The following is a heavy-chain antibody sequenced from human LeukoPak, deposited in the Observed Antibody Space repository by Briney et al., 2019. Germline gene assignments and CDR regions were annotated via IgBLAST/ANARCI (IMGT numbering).Heavy chain of an antibody. J-gene: IGHJ4*02. CDR2: IYYSGIT. V-gene: IGHV4-39*07. CDR1: GGSISGSPYY. Sequence: SETLSLTCSVSGGSISGSPYYWSWIRQPPGKGLEWIGNIYYSGITYYIPSLKSRVTISVDTSKNQFSLSLSSVTAADTAVFYCARDYDYGYFDYWGXGIXVTVSS. D-gene: IGHD4-17*01. CDR3: ARDYDYGYFDY.